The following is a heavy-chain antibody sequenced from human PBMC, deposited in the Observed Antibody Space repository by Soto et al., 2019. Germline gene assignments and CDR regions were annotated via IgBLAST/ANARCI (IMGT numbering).Heavy chain of an antibody. D-gene: IGHD1-26*01. V-gene: IGHV4-39*07. CDR1: GDSVSSVSFH. J-gene: IGHJ5*02. CDR2: IYNGGST. Sequence: SETLSLTCTVSGDSVSSVSFHWAWLRRPPGKGLEWIGYIYNGGSTYYRPSLESRMHMSLDATRNHYSLRLTSMTAADTAVYYCARDMHAGFTHYFDPWGQGTLVTVSS. CDR3: ARDMHAGFTHYFDP.